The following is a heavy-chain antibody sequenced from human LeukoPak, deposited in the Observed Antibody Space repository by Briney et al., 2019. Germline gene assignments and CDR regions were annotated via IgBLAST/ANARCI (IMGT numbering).Heavy chain of an antibody. V-gene: IGHV4-59*01. CDR2: IYYSGST. Sequence: SETLSLTCTVSGGSISSYYWSWIRQPPGKGLEWIGYIYYSGSTNYNPSLKSRVTISVDTSKNQFSLKLSSVTAADTAVYYCARSRSSSSMRYNWFDPWGQGTLVTVSS. CDR3: ARSRSSSSMRYNWFDP. CDR1: GGSISSYY. J-gene: IGHJ5*02. D-gene: IGHD6-6*01.